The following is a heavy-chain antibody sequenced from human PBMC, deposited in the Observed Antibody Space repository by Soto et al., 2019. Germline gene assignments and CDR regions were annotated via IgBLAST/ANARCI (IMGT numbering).Heavy chain of an antibody. CDR1: GFTCDDYV. D-gene: IGHD6-6*01. V-gene: IGHV3-9*01. CDR3: VKDMGYGSSSTFDY. J-gene: IGHJ4*02. CDR2: ISRNSGTI. Sequence: GGSLRLSCVVSGFTCDDYVMHWVRQAPGKGLEWVSGISRNSGTIEYADSVKGRFTVSRDNAKNSLYLQMDSLRAEDTALYYCVKDMGYGSSSTFDYWGQGTLVTVSS.